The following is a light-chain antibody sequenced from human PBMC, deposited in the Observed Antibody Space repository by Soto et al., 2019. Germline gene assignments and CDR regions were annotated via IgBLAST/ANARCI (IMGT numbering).Light chain of an antibody. CDR2: SNN. CDR1: SSNIGSNT. V-gene: IGLV1-44*01. Sequence: QSVLTQPPSASGTPGQRVTISCSGSSSNIGSNTVNWYQQLPGTAPKLLIYSNNQRPSGVPDRFSGSKSGTSASLAISGLQSEDEADYYCAAWGDSLYGHGFGTGTKVTVL. J-gene: IGLJ1*01. CDR3: AAWGDSLYGHG.